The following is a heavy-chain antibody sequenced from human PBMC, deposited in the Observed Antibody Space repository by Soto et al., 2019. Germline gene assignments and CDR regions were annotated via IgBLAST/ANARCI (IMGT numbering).Heavy chain of an antibody. CDR3: ARGYDSSGYYPYYYYGMDV. J-gene: IGHJ6*02. V-gene: IGHV3-48*01. Sequence: GGSLRLSCAASGFTFSSYSMNWVRQAPGKGLEWVSYISSSSSTIYYADSVKGRFNSSSDNAKNSLYLQMNSLRGEDTAVYYCARGYDSSGYYPYYYYGMDVWGQRTTVTVSS. D-gene: IGHD3-22*01. CDR1: GFTFSSYS. CDR2: ISSSSSTI.